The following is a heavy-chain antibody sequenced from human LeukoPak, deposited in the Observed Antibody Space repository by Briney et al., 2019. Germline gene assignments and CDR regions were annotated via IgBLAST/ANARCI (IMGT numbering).Heavy chain of an antibody. Sequence: PSETLSLTCAVYGGSFSGYYWSRIRQPPGKGLEWIGEINHSGSTNYNPSLKSRVTISVDTSKYQFSLKLSSVTAADTAVYYCARGRIAARRYYGMDVWGQGTTVTVSS. CDR2: INHSGST. CDR1: GGSFSGYY. D-gene: IGHD6-6*01. CDR3: ARGRIAARRYYGMDV. J-gene: IGHJ6*02. V-gene: IGHV4-34*01.